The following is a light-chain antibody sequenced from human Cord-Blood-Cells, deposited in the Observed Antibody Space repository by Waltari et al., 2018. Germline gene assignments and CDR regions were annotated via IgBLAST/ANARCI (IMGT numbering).Light chain of an antibody. J-gene: IGLJ2*01. CDR1: SSDVGGSNY. Sequence: QSALTQPRSVSGSPGQSVTISCTGTSSDVGGSNYVSWYPQHPGKAPKLMICDVSKRPAGVPDRFSGSKSGNTASLTISGLQAEDEADYYCCSYAGSYTFVVFGGGTKLTVL. CDR3: CSYAGSYTFVV. V-gene: IGLV2-11*01. CDR2: DVS.